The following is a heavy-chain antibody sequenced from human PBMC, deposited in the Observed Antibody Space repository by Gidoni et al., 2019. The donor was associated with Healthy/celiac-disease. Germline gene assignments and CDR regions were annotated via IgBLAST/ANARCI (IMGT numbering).Heavy chain of an antibody. Sequence: QGQRVESGGGWVKPGGARRLACAAPGFTFSDYYMSWIRQAPGRGREWVSYISSSSSYTNYADSVKGRFTISRDNAKNSLYLQMNSLRAEDTAVYYCARPSHLDAFDIWGQGTMVTVSS. CDR1: GFTFSDYY. J-gene: IGHJ3*02. CDR2: ISSSSSYT. CDR3: ARPSHLDAFDI. V-gene: IGHV3-11*06.